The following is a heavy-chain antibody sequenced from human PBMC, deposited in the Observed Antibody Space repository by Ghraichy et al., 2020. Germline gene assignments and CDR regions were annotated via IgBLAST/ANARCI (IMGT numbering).Heavy chain of an antibody. V-gene: IGHV3-21*01. J-gene: IGHJ6*02. Sequence: YIYYADSVKGRFTISRDNAKNSLFLQMNSLRADDTALYYCARESGFGMFGVVSYYYYGMDVWGHGTLVIVS. D-gene: IGHD3-3*01. CDR3: ARESGFGMFGVVSYYYYGMDV. CDR2: YI.